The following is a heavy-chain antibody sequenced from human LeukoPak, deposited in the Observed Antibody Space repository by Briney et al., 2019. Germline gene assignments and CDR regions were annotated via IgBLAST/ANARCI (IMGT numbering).Heavy chain of an antibody. CDR1: GDSITSGTYY. J-gene: IGHJ5*02. CDR3: ARWAMVRGVIRWFDP. CDR2: IYTSGST. V-gene: IGHV4-61*02. D-gene: IGHD3-10*01. Sequence: PSETLSLTCTVSGDSITSGTYYWTWIRQPAGKGLEWIGRIYTSGSTNYNPSLKSRVTISLDTSKNHFSLRLSSVTAADTAVYYCARWAMVRGVIRWFDPWGQGTLVTVSS.